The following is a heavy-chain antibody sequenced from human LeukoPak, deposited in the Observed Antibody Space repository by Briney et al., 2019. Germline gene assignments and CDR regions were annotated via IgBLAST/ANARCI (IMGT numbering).Heavy chain of an antibody. Sequence: SLRLSCAASGVTVISDAMSWVRHAPGKGLECVSAISGSAGSTYYADSVKGRFTISRDNSKNTLYLQMNSLRAEDTAVYYCAKGAYGVGGALDYWGRGTLVTVSS. D-gene: IGHD2-21*01. CDR1: GVTVISDA. J-gene: IGHJ4*02. CDR3: AKGAYGVGGALDY. CDR2: ISGSAGST. V-gene: IGHV3-23*01.